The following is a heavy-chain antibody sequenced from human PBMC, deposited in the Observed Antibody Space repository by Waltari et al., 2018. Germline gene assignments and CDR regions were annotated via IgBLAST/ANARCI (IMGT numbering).Heavy chain of an antibody. J-gene: IGHJ6*02. D-gene: IGHD2-15*01. Sequence: EVQLLESGGALVQPGGSLRLSCAASGFPFSNYDMSWVRQAPGTGLEWVSTVIASGDITYYADSVEGRFTISRDNFKKMLYLQMTSLRAGDTALYYCAKDGEDGPDYGLDVWGRGTTVTVSS. CDR1: GFPFSNYD. CDR3: AKDGEDGPDYGLDV. V-gene: IGHV3-23*01. CDR2: VIASGDIT.